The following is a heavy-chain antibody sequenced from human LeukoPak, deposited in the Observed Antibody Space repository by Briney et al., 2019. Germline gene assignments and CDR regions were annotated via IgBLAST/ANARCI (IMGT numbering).Heavy chain of an antibody. V-gene: IGHV1-2*02. CDR3: ASVRGYCSGGSCYLDAFDI. D-gene: IGHD2-15*01. J-gene: IGHJ3*02. CDR1: GYTFTGYY. CDR2: INPNSGGT. Sequence: ASVKVSCKASGYTFTGYYMHWVRQAPGQGLEWMGWINPNSGGTNYAQKFQGRVTMTRDTSISTAYMELSRLRSDDTAVYYCASVRGYCSGGSCYLDAFDIWGQGTMVTVSS.